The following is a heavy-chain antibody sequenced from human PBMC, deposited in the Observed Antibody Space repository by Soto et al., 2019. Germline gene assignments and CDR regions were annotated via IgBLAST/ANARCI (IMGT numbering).Heavy chain of an antibody. D-gene: IGHD6-13*01. CDR3: AAGYSNSVFDP. Sequence: QVQLQESGPGLVKPSETLSLSCTVSGGSVSSGSFYWSWIRQPPGMGLEWIGFVYYIGRTKYNPSLKSRVAISVDTSKNQFSLKLSSVTAADTAVYYCAAGYSNSVFDPWGQGTLVTVSS. J-gene: IGHJ5*02. CDR1: GGSVSSGSFY. V-gene: IGHV4-61*01. CDR2: VYYIGRT.